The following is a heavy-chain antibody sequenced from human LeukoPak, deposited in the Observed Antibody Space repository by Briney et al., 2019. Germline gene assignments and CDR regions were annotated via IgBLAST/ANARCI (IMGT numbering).Heavy chain of an antibody. CDR2: IFSDGGNK. Sequence: PGGSLRLSCTTSGFIFSTYSMHWVRQAPGKGLEWVAVIFSDGGNKYYADSVKDRFTISRDNSKNTLYLHMNSLIPGDTGVYYCARASGPFDFWGQGTLLTVSS. V-gene: IGHV3-33*01. J-gene: IGHJ4*02. CDR3: ARASGPFDF. D-gene: IGHD3-10*01. CDR1: GFIFSTYS.